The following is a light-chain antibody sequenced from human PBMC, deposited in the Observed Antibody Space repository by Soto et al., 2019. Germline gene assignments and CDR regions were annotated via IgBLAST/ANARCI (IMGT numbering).Light chain of an antibody. CDR3: QQYHSYLYT. J-gene: IGKJ2*01. CDR1: QSISSW. Sequence: DIQMTQSPSTLSASVGDRVTITCRASQSISSWLAWYQQKPGKAPKLLIYKASSIESGVPSRFSGSGSGTEFTVTISSLQPDDFATYYCQQYHSYLYTFGQGTKLEIK. CDR2: KAS. V-gene: IGKV1-5*03.